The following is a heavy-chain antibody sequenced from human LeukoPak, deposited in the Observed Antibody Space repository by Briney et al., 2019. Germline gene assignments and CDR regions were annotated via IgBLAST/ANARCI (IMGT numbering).Heavy chain of an antibody. D-gene: IGHD2-15*01. CDR2: MNPNSGNT. J-gene: IGHJ5*02. V-gene: IGHV1-8*01. CDR1: GYTFTSYD. Sequence: GASVKVSCKASGYTFTSYDINWVRQATGQGLEWMGWMNPNSGNTGYAQKFQGRVTMTRNTSISTACMELSSLRSEDTAVYYCARKNTCSGGSCYTNWFDPWGQGTLVTVSS. CDR3: ARKNTCSGGSCYTNWFDP.